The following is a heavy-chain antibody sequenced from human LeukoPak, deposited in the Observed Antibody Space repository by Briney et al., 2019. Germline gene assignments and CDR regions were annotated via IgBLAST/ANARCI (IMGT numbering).Heavy chain of an antibody. V-gene: IGHV3-23*01. CDR2: ISGSGGST. D-gene: IGHD3-9*01. CDR1: GFTFSSYA. CDR3: AKSLTGILTGYSLDY. Sequence: GGSLRLSCAASGFTFSSYAMSWVRQAPGKGLEWVSAISGSGGSTYYADSVKGRFTISRDNSKNTLYLQMNSLRAEDTAVYYCAKSLTGILTGYSLDYWGQGTLVTVSS. J-gene: IGHJ4*02.